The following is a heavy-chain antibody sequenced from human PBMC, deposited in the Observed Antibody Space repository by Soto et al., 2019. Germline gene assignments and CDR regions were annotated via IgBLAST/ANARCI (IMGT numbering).Heavy chain of an antibody. Sequence: LSLTGTGSGGSSRSTKYFWSLIRQPPGKGLEWIAYIDYSGSAYSNPSLESRITISVDTSRNQFSLKLSSVTAADTAVYYCAREVIATADSDAFDIWGQGTMVTVSS. CDR2: IDYSGSA. J-gene: IGHJ3*02. CDR1: GGSSRSTKYF. D-gene: IGHD6-13*01. CDR3: AREVIATADSDAFDI. V-gene: IGHV4-30-4*01.